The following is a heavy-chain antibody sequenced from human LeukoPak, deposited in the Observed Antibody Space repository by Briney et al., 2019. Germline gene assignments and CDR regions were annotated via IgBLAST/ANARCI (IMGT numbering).Heavy chain of an antibody. CDR1: GFTFADYA. Sequence: GGSLRLSCTTSGFTFADYAMTWVRQAPGKGLEWVGFVRSKTYGGTTEYAASVKGRFTISRDDSKSIAYLQMNSLKTEGTALYYCTHDSSGYNYYFDYWGQGTLVTVSS. J-gene: IGHJ4*02. V-gene: IGHV3-49*04. CDR3: THDSSGYNYYFDY. CDR2: VRSKTYGGTT. D-gene: IGHD3-22*01.